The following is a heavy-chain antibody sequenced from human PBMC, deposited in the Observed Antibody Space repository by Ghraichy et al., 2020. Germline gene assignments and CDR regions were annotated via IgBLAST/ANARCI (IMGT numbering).Heavy chain of an antibody. D-gene: IGHD5-24*01. CDR3: ASGGRGRDGYNYHAGLYRLFDY. CDR1: GGSFSGYY. Sequence: SETLSLTCAVYGGSFSGYYWSWIRQPPGKGLEWIGEINHSGSTNYNPSLKSRVTISVDTSKNQFSLKLSSVTAADTAVYYCASGGRGRDGYNYHAGLYRLFDYWGQGTLVTVSS. J-gene: IGHJ4*02. V-gene: IGHV4-34*01. CDR2: INHSGST.